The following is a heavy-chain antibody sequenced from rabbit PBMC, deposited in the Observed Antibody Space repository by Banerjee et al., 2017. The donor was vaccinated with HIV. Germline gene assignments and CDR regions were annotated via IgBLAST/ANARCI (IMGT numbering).Heavy chain of an antibody. CDR2: MDAGSSGTT. J-gene: IGHJ4*01. V-gene: IGHV1S45*01. CDR3: ARDIDSFIYGYGTLGL. D-gene: IGHD6-1*01. Sequence: QEQLVESGGGLVTLGGSLKLSCKASGIDFRNYGISWVRQAPGKGLEWIACMDAGSSGTTNYASWAKGRFTISKTSSTTVTLQMTSLTAADTATYFCARDIDSFIYGYGTLGLWGPGTLVTVS. CDR1: GIDFRNYG.